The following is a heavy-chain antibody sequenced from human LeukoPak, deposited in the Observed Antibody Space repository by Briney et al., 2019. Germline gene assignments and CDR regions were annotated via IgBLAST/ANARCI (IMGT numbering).Heavy chain of an antibody. V-gene: IGHV3-30*02. CDR3: AKSGYNRFDY. CDR1: GFTFSTYG. D-gene: IGHD5-24*01. Sequence: GGSLRLSCAASGFTFSTYGMHWVRQAPGKGLEWVAFIRYDGSNKYYADSVKGRFTISRDNSKNTLYLQMNSLRVEDTAVYYCAKSGYNRFDYWGQGTLVTVSS. J-gene: IGHJ4*02. CDR2: IRYDGSNK.